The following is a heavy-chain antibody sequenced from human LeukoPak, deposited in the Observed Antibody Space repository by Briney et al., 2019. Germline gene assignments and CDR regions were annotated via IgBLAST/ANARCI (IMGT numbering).Heavy chain of an antibody. CDR1: VFTFDDYA. CDR3: AELGITMIGGV. D-gene: IGHD3-10*02. Sequence: GGSLRLSCAASVFTFDDYAMHWVRQAPGKGLEWVSGISWNSGSIGYADSVKGRFTISRDNAKNSLYLQMNSLRAEGTAVYECAELGITMIGGVWGKGTTVTISS. J-gene: IGHJ6*04. CDR2: ISWNSGSI. V-gene: IGHV3-9*01.